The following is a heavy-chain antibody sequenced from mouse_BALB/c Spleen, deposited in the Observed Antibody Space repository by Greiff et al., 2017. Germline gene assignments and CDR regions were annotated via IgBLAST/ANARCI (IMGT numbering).Heavy chain of an antibody. Sequence: VQLQQSGPELVKPGASVKMSCKASGYTFTSYVMHWVKQKPGQGLEWIGYINPYNDGTKYNEKFKGKATLTSDKSSSTAYMELSSLTSEDSAVYYCAREAYYYGSSYGYFDYWGQGTTLTVSS. CDR2: INPYNDGT. V-gene: IGHV1-14*01. D-gene: IGHD1-1*01. J-gene: IGHJ2*01. CDR3: AREAYYYGSSYGYFDY. CDR1: GYTFTSYV.